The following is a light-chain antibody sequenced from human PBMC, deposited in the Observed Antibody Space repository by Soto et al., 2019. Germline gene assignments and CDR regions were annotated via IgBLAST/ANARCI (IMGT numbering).Light chain of an antibody. CDR1: HDIKKW. V-gene: IGKV1-12*01. CDR3: HQASSFPYT. Sequence: DIQMTQSPSSVSASVGDTINITCRASHDIKKWLAWYQQKPEKAPKVLIYDASNLESGVSPRFSGSGAGTEFSLTISSLQTEDFATYFCHQASSFPYTFGPGTKVDIK. CDR2: DAS. J-gene: IGKJ3*01.